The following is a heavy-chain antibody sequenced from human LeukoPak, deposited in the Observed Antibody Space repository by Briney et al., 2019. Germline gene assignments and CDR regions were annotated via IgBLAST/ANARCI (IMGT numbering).Heavy chain of an antibody. Sequence: SETLSLTCTVSGGSIGSSSYYWGWIRQPPGKGLEWIGSIYYSGSTYYNPSLKSRVTISVDTSTNQFSLKLSSVTAADTAVYYCARITGDGSGNWFDPWGQGTLVTVSS. D-gene: IGHD3-10*01. CDR3: ARITGDGSGNWFDP. CDR2: IYYSGST. V-gene: IGHV4-39*01. J-gene: IGHJ5*02. CDR1: GGSIGSSSYY.